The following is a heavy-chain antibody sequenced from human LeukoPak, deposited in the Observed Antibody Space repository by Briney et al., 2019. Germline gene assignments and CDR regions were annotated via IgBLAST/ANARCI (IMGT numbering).Heavy chain of an antibody. J-gene: IGHJ5*02. Sequence: SVKVSCKASGGTFSSYAISWVRQAPGQGLEWMGRIIPILGIANYAQKFQGRVTITADKSTSSAYMELSSLRSEDTAVYYCASTPAAAGTGWFDPWGQGTLVTVSS. CDR3: ASTPAAAGTGWFDP. V-gene: IGHV1-69*04. D-gene: IGHD6-13*01. CDR2: IIPILGIA. CDR1: GGTFSSYA.